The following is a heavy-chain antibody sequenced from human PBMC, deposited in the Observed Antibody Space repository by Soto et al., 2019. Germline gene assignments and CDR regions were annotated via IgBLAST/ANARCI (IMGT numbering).Heavy chain of an antibody. J-gene: IGHJ5*02. V-gene: IGHV4-59*01. CDR3: ARGPAWPENWFDP. Sequence: SETLSLTCTVSGGSISSYYWSWIRQPPGKGLEWIVYIYYSGSTNYNPSLKSRVTISVDTSKNQFSLKLSSVTAADTAVYYCARGPAWPENWFDPWGQGTLVTVSS. CDR2: IYYSGST. CDR1: GGSISSYY.